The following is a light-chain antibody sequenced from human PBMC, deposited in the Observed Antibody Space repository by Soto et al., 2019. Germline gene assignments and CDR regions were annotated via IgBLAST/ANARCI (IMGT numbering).Light chain of an antibody. V-gene: IGKV3-15*01. Sequence: EIAMPQSQGTLSVSPGARATLSGRAGQGVTTNFAWYQQKSGQSPRLLIYDVSIRATGVPARFSGTGSETDFTLTISSLQSEDSAVYFCQQYNNWPFSVGQGTRLEIK. CDR2: DVS. CDR1: QGVTTN. CDR3: QQYNNWPFS. J-gene: IGKJ5*01.